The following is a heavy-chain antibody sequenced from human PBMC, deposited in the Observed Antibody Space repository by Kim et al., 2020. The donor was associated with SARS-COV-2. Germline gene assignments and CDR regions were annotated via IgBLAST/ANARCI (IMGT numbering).Heavy chain of an antibody. V-gene: IGHV1-2*06. CDR1: GYTFTGYY. CDR3: ARNFGYCSSTSCLSYYYYYMDV. J-gene: IGHJ6*03. D-gene: IGHD2-2*03. Sequence: ASVKVSCKASGYTFTGYYMHWVRQAPGQGLEWMGRINPNSGGTNYAQKFQGRVTMTRDTSISTAYMELSRLRSDDTAVYYCARNFGYCSSTSCLSYYYYYMDVWGKGTTVTVSS. CDR2: INPNSGGT.